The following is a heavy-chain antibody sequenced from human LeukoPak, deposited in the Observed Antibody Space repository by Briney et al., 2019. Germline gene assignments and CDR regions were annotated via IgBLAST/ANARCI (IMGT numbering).Heavy chain of an antibody. J-gene: IGHJ4*02. Sequence: ASVKVSCKASGYTFTGYYMHWVRQAPGQGLEWMGWINPNSGGTNYAQKFQGRVTMTRDTSISTAHMELSRLRSDDTAVYYCARDLSYDYPTDNDYWGQGTLVTVSS. CDR2: INPNSGGT. CDR1: GYTFTGYY. CDR3: ARDLSYDYPTDNDY. D-gene: IGHD5-12*01. V-gene: IGHV1-2*02.